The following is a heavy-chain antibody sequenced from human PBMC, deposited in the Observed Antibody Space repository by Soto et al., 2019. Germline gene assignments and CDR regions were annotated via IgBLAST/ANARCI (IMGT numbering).Heavy chain of an antibody. D-gene: IGHD1-26*01. CDR1: GFTFSSYG. CDR3: ARGPLAYRDEGYMDV. CDR2: ISYDGSNK. J-gene: IGHJ6*03. V-gene: IGHV3-30*03. Sequence: GGSLRLSCAASGFTFSSYGMHWVRQAPGKGLEWVAVISYDGSNKYYADSVKGRFTISRDNSKNTLYLQMNSLRAEDTAVYYCARGPLAYRDEGYMDVWGKGTTVTVSS.